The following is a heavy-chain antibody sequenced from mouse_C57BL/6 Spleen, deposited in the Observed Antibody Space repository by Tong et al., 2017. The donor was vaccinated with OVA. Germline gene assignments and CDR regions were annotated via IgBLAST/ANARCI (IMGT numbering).Heavy chain of an antibody. J-gene: IGHJ4*01. Sequence: EVQLQESGAELVKPGASVKLSCTASGFNIKDYYMHWVKQRTEQGLEWIGRIDPEDGETKYAPKFQGKATITADTSSNTAYLQLSRLTSEDTDVYYCARSNWDGNYYAMDYWGQGTSVTVSS. CDR2: IDPEDGET. CDR3: ARSNWDGNYYAMDY. D-gene: IGHD4-1*01. V-gene: IGHV14-2*01. CDR1: GFNIKDYY.